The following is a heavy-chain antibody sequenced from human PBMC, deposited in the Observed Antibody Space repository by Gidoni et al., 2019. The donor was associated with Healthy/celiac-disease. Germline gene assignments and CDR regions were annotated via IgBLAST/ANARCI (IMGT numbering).Heavy chain of an antibody. CDR3: ARGRVTVTTADPYFDY. CDR1: AGSISSYY. J-gene: IGHJ4*02. V-gene: IGHV4-59*01. D-gene: IGHD4-17*01. CDR2: IYYSGST. Sequence: QVQLQESGPGLVKPSETLSLTCTVSAGSISSYYWSWIRPPPGKGLEWIGYIYYSGSTNYNPSLKSRVTISVDTSKNQFSLKLSSVTAADTAVYYCARGRVTVTTADPYFDYWGQGTLVTVSS.